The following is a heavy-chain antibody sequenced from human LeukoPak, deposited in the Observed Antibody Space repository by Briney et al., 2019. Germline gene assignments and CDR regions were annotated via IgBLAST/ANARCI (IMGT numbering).Heavy chain of an antibody. J-gene: IGHJ3*02. CDR2: ISSSGSTI. V-gene: IGHV3-11*01. D-gene: IGHD3-9*01. Sequence: GGSLRLSCAASGFTFSDYYMSWIRQAPGKGLEWVSYISSSGSTIYYADSVKGRFTISRDNAKNSLYLQMNSLRAEDTAVYYCARDLGYFDWPDAFDIWGQGTMVTVSS. CDR3: ARDLGYFDWPDAFDI. CDR1: GFTFSDYY.